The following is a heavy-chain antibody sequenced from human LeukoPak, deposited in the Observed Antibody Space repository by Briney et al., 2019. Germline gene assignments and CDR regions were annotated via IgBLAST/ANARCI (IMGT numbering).Heavy chain of an antibody. V-gene: IGHV1-2*06. CDR3: ARASQDYYDSSDRGYFDH. CDR1: GYTFTSYD. Sequence: ASVKVSCKASGYTFTSYDINWVRQAPGQGLEWMGRINPNSGGTNYAQKFQGRVTMTRDRSISTAYMELSSLRSDDTAVYYCARASQDYYDSSDRGYFDHWGQGTLVTVS. CDR2: INPNSGGT. J-gene: IGHJ4*02. D-gene: IGHD3-22*01.